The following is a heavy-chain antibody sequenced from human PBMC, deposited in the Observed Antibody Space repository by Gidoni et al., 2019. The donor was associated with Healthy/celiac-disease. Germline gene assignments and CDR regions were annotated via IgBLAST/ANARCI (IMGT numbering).Heavy chain of an antibody. J-gene: IGHJ4*02. D-gene: IGHD2-2*01. V-gene: IGHV3-21*01. CDR3: ARDGWYCSSTSCSLDY. CDR1: AFPFCSYS. Sequence: EVQLVESGGGLVKPGGSLRLSCAASAFPFCSYSMNWFRQAPGKGLEWVSSSSSSSSYIYYADSVKGQFTISRDNAKNSLYLQMNSLRAEDTAVYYCARDGWYCSSTSCSLDYWGQGTLVTVSS. CDR2: SSSSSSYI.